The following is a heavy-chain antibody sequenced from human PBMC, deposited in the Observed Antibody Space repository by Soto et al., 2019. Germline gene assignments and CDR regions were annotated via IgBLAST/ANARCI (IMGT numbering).Heavy chain of an antibody. V-gene: IGHV1-18*01. D-gene: IGHD2-2*01. J-gene: IGHJ4*02. CDR3: ARDRAYCSTSTCYFEADY. CDR2: ISTYNGNT. Sequence: QVQLVQSGAEVEKPGASVKVSCKASGYTFTNYGISWVRQAPGQGLEWMGWISTYNGNTNYAQKIQGRVTMATDTSTSTVYMEMRSLRFDDTAVYYCARDRAYCSTSTCYFEADYWGQGTLVTVSS. CDR1: GYTFTNYG.